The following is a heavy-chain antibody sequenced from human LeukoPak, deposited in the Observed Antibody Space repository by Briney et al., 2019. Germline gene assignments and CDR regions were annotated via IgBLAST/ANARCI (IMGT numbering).Heavy chain of an antibody. CDR3: ARDLLLWFGELSGDSDY. J-gene: IGHJ4*02. Sequence: AGGSLRLSCAASGFTFSSYGMHWVRQAPGKGLEWVAVISYDGSNKYYADSVKGRFTISRDNSKNTLHLQMNSLRAEDTAVYYCARDLLLWFGELSGDSDYWGQGTLVTVSS. V-gene: IGHV3-30*03. D-gene: IGHD3-10*01. CDR2: ISYDGSNK. CDR1: GFTFSSYG.